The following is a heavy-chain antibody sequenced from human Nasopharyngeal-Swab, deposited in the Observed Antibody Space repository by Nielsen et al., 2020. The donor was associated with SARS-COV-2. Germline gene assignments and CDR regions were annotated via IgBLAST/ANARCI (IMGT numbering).Heavy chain of an antibody. D-gene: IGHD2-2*01. V-gene: IGHV3-74*01. CDR2: INSDGSST. CDR1: GFTFGTYW. J-gene: IGHJ4*02. Sequence: GESLKISCAASGFTFGTYWMHWVRRAPGKGLEWVSRINSDGSSTGDADSVKGRFTVSRDNAKNTLYLQMNSLRAEDTAVYYCARGYAAMGFFDYWGQGTLVTVSS. CDR3: ARGYAAMGFFDY.